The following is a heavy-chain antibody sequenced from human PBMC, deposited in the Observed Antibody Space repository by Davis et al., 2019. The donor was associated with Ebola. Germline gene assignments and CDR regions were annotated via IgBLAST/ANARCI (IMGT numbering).Heavy chain of an antibody. J-gene: IGHJ6*02. D-gene: IGHD3-3*01. Sequence: AASVKVSCKASRYIFTNYGIGWVRQAPGQGLEYMGWISAYNGNTNYAQNLQGRVTMTTDTSSSTAYMKLRSLRSDDTAVYYFAISYDFWSGHDDKGMDVWGQGTTVTVSS. CDR2: ISAYNGNT. V-gene: IGHV1-18*04. CDR1: RYIFTNYG. CDR3: AISYDFWSGHDDKGMDV.